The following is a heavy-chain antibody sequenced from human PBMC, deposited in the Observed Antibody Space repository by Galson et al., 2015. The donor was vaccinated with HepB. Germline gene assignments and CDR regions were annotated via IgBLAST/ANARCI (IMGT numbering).Heavy chain of an antibody. CDR1: GFTFSNAW. V-gene: IGHV3-15*01. CDR3: TTDFGPLHDYVWGSYRSKREGDY. J-gene: IGHJ4*02. D-gene: IGHD3-16*02. CDR2: IKSKTDGGTT. Sequence: SLRLSCAASGFTFSNAWMSWVRQAPGKGLEWVGRIKSKTDGGTTDYAAPVKGRFTISRDDSKNTLYLQMNNLKTEDTAVYYCTTDFGPLHDYVWGSYRSKREGDYWGQGTLVTVSS.